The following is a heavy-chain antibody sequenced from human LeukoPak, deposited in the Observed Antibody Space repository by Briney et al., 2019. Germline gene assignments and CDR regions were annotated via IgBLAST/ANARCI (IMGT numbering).Heavy chain of an antibody. J-gene: IGHJ3*02. Sequence: SETLSLTCSVSGASISGNYWSWIRQPPGKGLEFIGYMFHSGSTNYNPSLKSRVITSLDASKNQFSLKLLSVTAADTGVYYCARLGQTVTGFYSLDIWGQGTMVTVSS. CDR2: MFHSGST. CDR3: ARLGQTVTGFYSLDI. D-gene: IGHD3-9*01. V-gene: IGHV4-59*12. CDR1: GASISGNY.